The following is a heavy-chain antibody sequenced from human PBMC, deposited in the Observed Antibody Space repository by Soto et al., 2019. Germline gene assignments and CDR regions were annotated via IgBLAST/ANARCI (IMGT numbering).Heavy chain of an antibody. J-gene: IGHJ6*02. CDR2: VITIFGTP. CDR1: GGTFSTYA. D-gene: IGHD2-15*01. Sequence: QVQLVQSGAEVKKPGSSVKVSCKAPGGTFSTYAIIWVRQAPGQGLEWMGGVITIFGTPKYAQKFQGRVTITADESTSTGYMELRSLRSDDTAVYYCARSQGGSSSLDIYYYYYYGMDVWGQGTTVTVSS. V-gene: IGHV1-69*01. CDR3: ARSQGGSSSLDIYYYYYYGMDV.